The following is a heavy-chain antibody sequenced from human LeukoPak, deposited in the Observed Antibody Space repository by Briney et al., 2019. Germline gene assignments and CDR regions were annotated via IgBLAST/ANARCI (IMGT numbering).Heavy chain of an antibody. Sequence: PGKSLRLSCATSGFTFTNYAVHWVRQAPGKGLEWVALIWDDGNKKSHADTVKGRFTISRDNSKNTLYLQMNSLRAEDTAVYYCARDFGTTVTTFGAVDIWGQGTKVIVSS. CDR1: GFTFTNYA. CDR3: ARDFGTTVTTFGAVDI. J-gene: IGHJ3*02. CDR2: IWDDGNKK. D-gene: IGHD4-17*01. V-gene: IGHV3-33*08.